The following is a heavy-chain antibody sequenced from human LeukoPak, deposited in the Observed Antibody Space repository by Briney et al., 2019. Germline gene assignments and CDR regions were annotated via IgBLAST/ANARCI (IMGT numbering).Heavy chain of an antibody. J-gene: IGHJ4*02. CDR3: ARDRGFCSGGSCFHLSFDY. V-gene: IGHV1-2*06. Sequence: ASVKVSCKASAYTFTDYYVHWVRQAPGQGLEWMGRINPSSGDTNYAQNFQGRVTMTRDTSISTAYMELSRLRSDDTAVYYCARDRGFCSGGSCFHLSFDYWGQGTLVTVSS. CDR2: INPSSGDT. CDR1: AYTFTDYY. D-gene: IGHD2-15*01.